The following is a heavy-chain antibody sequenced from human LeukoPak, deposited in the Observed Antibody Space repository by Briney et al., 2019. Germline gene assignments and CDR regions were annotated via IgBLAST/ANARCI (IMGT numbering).Heavy chain of an antibody. J-gene: IGHJ4*02. Sequence: PGGSLRLSCAASGFTFSSYSMNWVRQAPGKGLEWVSSISSSSSYIYYADSVKGRFTISRDNAKNSLYLQMNSLRAEDTALYYCAKDRAAGLAGNYLDYWGQGTLVTVSS. V-gene: IGHV3-21*04. CDR1: GFTFSSYS. D-gene: IGHD3-10*01. CDR2: ISSSSSYI. CDR3: AKDRAAGLAGNYLDY.